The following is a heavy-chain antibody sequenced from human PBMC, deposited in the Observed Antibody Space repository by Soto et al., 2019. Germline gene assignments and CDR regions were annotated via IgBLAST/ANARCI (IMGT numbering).Heavy chain of an antibody. V-gene: IGHV3-23*01. CDR2: ISDSGSKT. CDR3: VKKKGARDADLQYFFDS. Sequence: EVQLLESGGGLAQPGESLGLSCAASGFAFPTYAMTWVRQIPGKGLEWVASISDSGSKTYYADSGEGRVPIYRDNSMHTVSPQMNTLRVDDSAVYYCVKKKGARDADLQYFFDSWGQGTLVTVSS. D-gene: IGHD3-16*01. J-gene: IGHJ4*02. CDR1: GFAFPTYA.